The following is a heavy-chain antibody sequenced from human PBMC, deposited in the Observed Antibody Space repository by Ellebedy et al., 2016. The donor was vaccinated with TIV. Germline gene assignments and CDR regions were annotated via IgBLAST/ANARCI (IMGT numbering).Heavy chain of an antibody. V-gene: IGHV3-11*05. D-gene: IGHD3-22*01. CDR1: GFTFSDYY. CDR2: ISGSSDYR. Sequence: GGSLRLXXAASGFTFSDYYMSWIRQTPGKGLEWVSYISGSSDYRDYADSVRGRFTISRDNAKNSLYLQMSGLRGDDTAVYYCARASYYIESSASTPNYWGQGTLVTVSS. CDR3: ARASYYIESSASTPNY. J-gene: IGHJ4*02.